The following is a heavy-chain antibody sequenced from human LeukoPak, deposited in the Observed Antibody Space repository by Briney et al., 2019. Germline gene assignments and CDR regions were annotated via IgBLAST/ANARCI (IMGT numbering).Heavy chain of an antibody. CDR1: GGSISSYY. V-gene: IGHV4-59*01. CDR2: IYYSGST. J-gene: IGHJ3*02. CDR3: ARDPFGELAFDI. D-gene: IGHD3-10*01. Sequence: SETLSLTCIVSGGSISSYYWSWIRQPPGKGLEWIGYIYYSGSTNYNPSLKSRVTISVDTSKNQFSLKLSSVTAADTAVYYCARDPFGELAFDIWGQGTMVTVSS.